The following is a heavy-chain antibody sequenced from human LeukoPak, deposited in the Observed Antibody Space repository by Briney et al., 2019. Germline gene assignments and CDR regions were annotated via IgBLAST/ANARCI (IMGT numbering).Heavy chain of an antibody. CDR1: GFTFTNYA. Sequence: GGSLRLSCAASGFTFTNYAMGWVRQAPGKGLEWVSGINAGADSTYYADSVKGRFTISRDNSKNTMYLQMNSLRAEDTAMYYCARPLRINCGMDVWGQGTTVTVSS. J-gene: IGHJ6*02. CDR2: INAGADST. CDR3: ARPLRINCGMDV. D-gene: IGHD3-3*01. V-gene: IGHV3-23*01.